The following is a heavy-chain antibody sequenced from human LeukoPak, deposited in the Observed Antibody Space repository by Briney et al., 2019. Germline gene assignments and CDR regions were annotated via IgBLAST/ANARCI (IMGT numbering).Heavy chain of an antibody. CDR2: IYTSGST. CDR3: ARGGMEWLSIYYFDY. D-gene: IGHD3-3*01. V-gene: IGHV4-61*02. J-gene: IGHJ4*02. CDR1: GGSIISGSNY. Sequence: PSETLSLTCTVSGGSIISGSNYWGWIRQPAGKGLEGIGRIYTSGSTNYNPSLKSRVTISVDTSKNQFSLKLSSVPAADKAAYYCARGGMEWLSIYYFDYWGQGTLVTDSS.